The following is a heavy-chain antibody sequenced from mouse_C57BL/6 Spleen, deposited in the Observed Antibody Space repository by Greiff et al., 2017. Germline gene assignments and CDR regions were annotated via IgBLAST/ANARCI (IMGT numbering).Heavy chain of an antibody. CDR2: IYPGSGST. J-gene: IGHJ2*01. D-gene: IGHD1-1*01. CDR3: ARTDGSSYVFFDY. Sequence: VQLQQPGAELVKPGASVKMSCKASGYTFTSYWITWVKQRPGQGLEWIGDIYPGSGSTNYNEKFKSKATLTVDTSSSTAYMQLSSLTSEDSAVYYWARTDGSSYVFFDYWGQGTTRTVSS. CDR1: GYTFTSYW. V-gene: IGHV1-55*01.